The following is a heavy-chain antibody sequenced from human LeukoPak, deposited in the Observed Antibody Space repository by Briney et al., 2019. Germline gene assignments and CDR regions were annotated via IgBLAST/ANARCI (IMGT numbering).Heavy chain of an antibody. D-gene: IGHD2-2*01. CDR3: ARDLTVPTSMDV. Sequence: PGGSLRLSCAASGFTFSSYNINWVRQAPGKGLEWVSYISSSSSIIYYADSVTGRFTISRDYAKNSLYLQMNSLRAEDTAVYYCARDLTVPTSMDVWGKGTTVTVSS. CDR2: ISSSSSII. V-gene: IGHV3-48*01. CDR1: GFTFSSYN. J-gene: IGHJ6*04.